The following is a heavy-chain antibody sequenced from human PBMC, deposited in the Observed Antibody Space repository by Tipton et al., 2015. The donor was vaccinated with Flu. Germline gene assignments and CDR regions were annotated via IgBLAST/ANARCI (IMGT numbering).Heavy chain of an antibody. CDR1: GYSRSSGHY. D-gene: IGHD2-21*02. CDR2: IYRSGST. Sequence: TLSLTCALSGYSRSSGHYWGWIRQPPGKGLEWIGGIYRSGSTYYNSSLQSRVTISLDTSRSQFSLRLSSVTAADTAVYFCAQAGTNVVTFDYWGQGALVTVSA. V-gene: IGHV4-38-2*01. J-gene: IGHJ4*02. CDR3: AQAGTNVVTFDY.